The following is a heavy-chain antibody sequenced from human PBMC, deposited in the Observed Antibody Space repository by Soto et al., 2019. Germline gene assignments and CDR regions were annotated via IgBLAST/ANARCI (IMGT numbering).Heavy chain of an antibody. D-gene: IGHD6-19*01. CDR2: ISGSGGST. CDR3: VNSMGSGWYPNYFDY. Sequence: EVQLLESGGGLVQPGGSLRLSCAASGFTFSSYAMSWVRQAPGKGLEWVSAISGSGGSTYYADSVKGRFTISRDNSKNTLYLQMNSLRAEDTAVYYCVNSMGSGWYPNYFDYWGQGTLVTVSS. J-gene: IGHJ4*02. V-gene: IGHV3-23*01. CDR1: GFTFSSYA.